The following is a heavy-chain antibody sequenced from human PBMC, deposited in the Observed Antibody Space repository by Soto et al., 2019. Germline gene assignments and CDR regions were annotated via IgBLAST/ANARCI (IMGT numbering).Heavy chain of an antibody. CDR3: AKDFVYCSSTSCYVGPRNWFDP. V-gene: IGHV3-30*18. Sequence: GGSLRLSCAASGFTFSSYGMHWVRQAPGKGLEWVAVISYDGSNKYYADSVKGRFTISRDNSKNTLYLQMNSLRAEDTAVYYCAKDFVYCSSTSCYVGPRNWFDPWCQGTLVTGSS. J-gene: IGHJ5*02. CDR2: ISYDGSNK. D-gene: IGHD2-2*01. CDR1: GFTFSSYG.